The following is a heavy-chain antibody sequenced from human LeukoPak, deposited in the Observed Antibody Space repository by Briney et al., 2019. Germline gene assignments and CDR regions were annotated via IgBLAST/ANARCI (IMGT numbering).Heavy chain of an antibody. CDR2: IKLDGSEK. CDR3: ARGRGGNYFITTVARRGVYYFDY. Sequence: GGSLRLSCVASGFSFGKYWMSWVRQAPGKGLEWVANIKLDGSEKNYVDSVKGRFTISRDNTKNSLYLQMNSLRAEDTAVFYCARGRGGNYFITTVARRGVYYFDYWGQGTLVTVSS. J-gene: IGHJ4*02. CDR1: GFSFGKYW. V-gene: IGHV3-7*03. D-gene: IGHD4-23*01.